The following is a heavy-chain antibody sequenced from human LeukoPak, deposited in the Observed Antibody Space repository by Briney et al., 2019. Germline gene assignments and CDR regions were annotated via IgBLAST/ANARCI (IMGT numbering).Heavy chain of an antibody. CDR3: AREYILTAYFGDF. CDR2: INPKSGEA. J-gene: IGHJ4*02. Sequence: ASVKVSCKASGFTFTAYQIHWVRQAPGQGLEWMGWINPKSGEANYAQKFQGRVTMTWETYISTDYMELSRLRSDDTAVYFCAREYILTAYFGDFWGQGTLLTVSS. D-gene: IGHD3-9*01. V-gene: IGHV1-2*02. CDR1: GFTFTAYQ.